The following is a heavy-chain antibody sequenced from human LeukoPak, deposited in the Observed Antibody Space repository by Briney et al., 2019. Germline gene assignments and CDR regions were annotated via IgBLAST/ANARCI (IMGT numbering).Heavy chain of an antibody. J-gene: IGHJ4*02. V-gene: IGHV4-34*01. CDR1: GGSVSGYC. D-gene: IGHD5-12*01. CDR3: ATGRWLRHFDY. Sequence: SETLSLTCAVDGGSVSGYCWGWIRQPPGKGLEWIGEITDSGSTNYNPSLKRGVTISVDTSKNQFSLKLTSVTAADTAVYYCATGRWLRHFDYWGQGTLVTVSS. CDR2: ITDSGST.